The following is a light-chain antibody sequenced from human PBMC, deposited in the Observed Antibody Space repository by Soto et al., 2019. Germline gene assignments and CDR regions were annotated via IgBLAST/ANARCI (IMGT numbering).Light chain of an antibody. J-gene: IGKJ1*01. CDR3: QQYKSYFRT. V-gene: IGKV1-5*03. CDR2: EAS. CDR1: QSINRW. Sequence: DIQMTQSPSTLSASVGDRVTITCRASQSINRWLAWYQQSPGKAPKLLIYEASSLESGVSSRFSGSGSGTEFTLTLSTLQPDDTATYYFQQYKSYFRTFGQGTKVEIK.